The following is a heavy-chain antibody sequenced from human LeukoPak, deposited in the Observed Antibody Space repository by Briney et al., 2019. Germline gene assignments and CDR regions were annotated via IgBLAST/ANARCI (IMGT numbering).Heavy chain of an antibody. V-gene: IGHV3-30-3*01. CDR1: GYTFTGYY. J-gene: IGHJ6*02. CDR3: ARDSRKDFWSGYYIYYYGMDV. CDR2: ISYDGSNK. Sequence: SCKASGYTFTGYYMHWVRQAPGKGLEWVAVISYDGSNKYYADSVKGRFTISRDNSKNTLYLQMNSLRAEDTAVYYCARDSRKDFWSGYYIYYYGMDVWGQGTTVTVSS. D-gene: IGHD3-3*01.